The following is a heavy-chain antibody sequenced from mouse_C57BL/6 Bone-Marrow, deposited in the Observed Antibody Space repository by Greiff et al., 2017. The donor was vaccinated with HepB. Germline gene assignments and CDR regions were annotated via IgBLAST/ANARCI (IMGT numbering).Heavy chain of an antibody. V-gene: IGHV3-1*01. CDR1: GYSITSGYD. D-gene: IGHD1-1*01. CDR3: ARDGPNYYGSSYWYFDV. J-gene: IGHJ1*03. Sequence: EVHLVESGPGMVKPSQSLSLTCTVTGYSITSGYDWHWIRHFPGNKLEWMGYISYSGSTNYNPSLKSRISITHDTSKNHFFLKLNSVTTEDTATYYCARDGPNYYGSSYWYFDVWGTGTTVTVSS. CDR2: ISYSGST.